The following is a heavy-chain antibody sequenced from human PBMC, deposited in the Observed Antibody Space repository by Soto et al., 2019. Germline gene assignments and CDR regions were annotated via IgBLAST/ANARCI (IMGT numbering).Heavy chain of an antibody. D-gene: IGHD2-2*01. Sequence: ASVKVSCKASVYTYTSYGISWVRHAPKQGLEWMGWISAYNGNTNYAQKLQGRVTMTTDTSTSTAYMELRSLRSDDTAVYYCARTIIPDPDIVLVPAAMYLLYGYFDYWGQGTLVTVSS. CDR1: VYTYTSYG. J-gene: IGHJ4*02. CDR2: ISAYNGNT. V-gene: IGHV1-18*01. CDR3: ARTIIPDPDIVLVPAAMYLLYGYFDY.